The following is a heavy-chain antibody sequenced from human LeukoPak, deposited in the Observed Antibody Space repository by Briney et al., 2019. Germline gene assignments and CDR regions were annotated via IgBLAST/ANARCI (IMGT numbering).Heavy chain of an antibody. J-gene: IGHJ4*02. V-gene: IGHV1-46*01. CDR2: INPSGGST. CDR3: ARDRYGSGMRIYYFDY. D-gene: IGHD3-10*01. CDR1: GYAFTSYY. Sequence: ASVKVSCKASGYAFTSYYMHWVRQAPGQGLEWMGIINPSGGSTSYAQKFQGRVTMTRDTSTSTVYMELSSLRSEDTAVYYCARDRYGSGMRIYYFDYWGQGTLVTVSS.